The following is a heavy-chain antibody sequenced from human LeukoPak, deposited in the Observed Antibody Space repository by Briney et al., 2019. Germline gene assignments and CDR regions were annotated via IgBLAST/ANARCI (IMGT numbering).Heavy chain of an antibody. D-gene: IGHD1-26*01. CDR1: GFSLSTSGVG. CDR2: IYWNDDK. CDR3: AHRPMGNWFDP. J-gene: IGHJ5*02. V-gene: IGHV2-5*01. Sequence: ESGPTLVKPTQTLTLTCTFSGFSLSTSGVGVGWIRQPPGKALEGLALIYWNDDKRYSPSLKSRLTITKDTSKNQVVHTMTNMDPVDTATYYCAHRPMGNWFDPWGQGTLVTVSS.